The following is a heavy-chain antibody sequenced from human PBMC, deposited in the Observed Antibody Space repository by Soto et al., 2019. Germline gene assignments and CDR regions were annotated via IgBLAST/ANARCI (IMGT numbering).Heavy chain of an antibody. V-gene: IGHV5-51*01. J-gene: IGHJ4*02. CDR1: GYSFTGYW. Sequence: GESLKISCKGSGYSFTGYWIGWVRQMPGKGLEWMGIIYPGDSDTRYSPSFQGQVTISADKSISTAYLQWSSLKASDTAMYYCARRAGDDYDILTGYYTYYFDYWGQGTLVTVSS. CDR3: ARRAGDDYDILTGYYTYYFDY. CDR2: IYPGDSDT. D-gene: IGHD3-9*01.